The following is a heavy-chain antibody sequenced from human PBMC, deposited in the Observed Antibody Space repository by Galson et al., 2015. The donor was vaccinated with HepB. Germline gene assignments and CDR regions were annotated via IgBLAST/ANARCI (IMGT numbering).Heavy chain of an antibody. CDR2: IYPGDSDT. CDR1: GYSFTSYW. J-gene: IGHJ3*02. V-gene: IGHV5-51*03. CDR3: ARPAPEYSGYEYEDAFDI. D-gene: IGHD5-12*01. Sequence: QSGADVKKPGDSLKISCKGSGYSFTSYWIGWVRQMPGKGLEWMGIIYPGDSDTRYSPSFQGQVTISADKSISTAYLQWSSLKASDTATYYCARPAPEYSGYEYEDAFDIWGQGTMVTVSS.